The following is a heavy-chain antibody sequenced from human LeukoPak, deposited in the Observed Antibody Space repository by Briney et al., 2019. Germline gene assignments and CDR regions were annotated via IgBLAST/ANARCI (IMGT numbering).Heavy chain of an antibody. CDR1: GFTVSSNY. D-gene: IGHD3-22*01. CDR2: IYSGGST. Sequence: PGGSLRLSCAASGFTVSSNYMSWVRQAPGKGLEWVSVIYSGGSTYYADSVKGRFTISRDNSKNTLYLQMNSLRAEDTAVYYCARVMTALYYYDSSGSDYWGQGTLVTVSS. J-gene: IGHJ4*02. CDR3: ARVMTALYYYDSSGSDY. V-gene: IGHV3-66*01.